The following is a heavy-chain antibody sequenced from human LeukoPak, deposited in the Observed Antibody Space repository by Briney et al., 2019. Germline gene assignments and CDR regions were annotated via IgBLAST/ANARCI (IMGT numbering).Heavy chain of an antibody. CDR2: ISSSGSTI. CDR1: GFTFSSYE. V-gene: IGHV3-48*03. D-gene: IGHD3-10*01. Sequence: EGSLRLSCAASGFTFSSYEMNWVRQAPGKGLEWVSYISSSGSTIYYADSVKGRFTISRDNAKNSLYLQMNSLRAEDTAVYYCARDPGSGSYYPPGYYYGMDVWGKGTTVTVSS. CDR3: ARDPGSGSYYPPGYYYGMDV. J-gene: IGHJ6*04.